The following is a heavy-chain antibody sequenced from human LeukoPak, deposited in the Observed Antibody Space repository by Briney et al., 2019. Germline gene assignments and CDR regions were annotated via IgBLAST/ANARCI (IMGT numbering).Heavy chain of an antibody. V-gene: IGHV3-33*08. CDR2: IWYDGSNK. CDR3: ARDHPMTTVTIAGPIDY. D-gene: IGHD4-17*01. Sequence: GGSLRLSCAASGFTVSSNYMSWVRQAPGKGLEWVAVIWYDGSNKYYADSVKGRFTISRDNSKNTLYLQMNSLRAEDTAVYYCARDHPMTTVTIAGPIDYWGQGTLVTVSS. J-gene: IGHJ4*02. CDR1: GFTVSSNY.